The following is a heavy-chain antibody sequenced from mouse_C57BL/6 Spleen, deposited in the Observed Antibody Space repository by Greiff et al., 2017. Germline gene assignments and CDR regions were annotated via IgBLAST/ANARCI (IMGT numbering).Heavy chain of an antibody. J-gene: IGHJ3*01. CDR3: ARPHYDYDDAWFAY. CDR1: GYTFTDYY. V-gene: IGHV1-26*01. CDR2: INPNNGGT. Sequence: EVQLQQSGPELVKPGASVKISCKASGYTFTDYYMNWVKQSHGKSLEWIGDINPNNGGTSYNQKFKGKATLTVDKSSSTAYMELRSLTSADSAVYYCARPHYDYDDAWFAYWGQGTLVTVSA. D-gene: IGHD2-4*01.